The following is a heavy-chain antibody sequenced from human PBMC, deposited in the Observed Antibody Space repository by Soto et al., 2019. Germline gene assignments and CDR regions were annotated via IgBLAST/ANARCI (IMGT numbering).Heavy chain of an antibody. D-gene: IGHD5-18*01. CDR1: GGTFSTYA. CDR2: IIPIYGTA. Sequence: QVQLVQSGAEVKKPGSSVKVSCKASGGTFSTYAISWVRQAPGQGLEWMGGIIPIYGTATYAQKFQGRVTITADESTSTADMELSSLRSEDTAMYYWATDLYHRGYSYGYFDYWGQGTLVTGSS. V-gene: IGHV1-69*01. CDR3: ATDLYHRGYSYGYFDY. J-gene: IGHJ4*02.